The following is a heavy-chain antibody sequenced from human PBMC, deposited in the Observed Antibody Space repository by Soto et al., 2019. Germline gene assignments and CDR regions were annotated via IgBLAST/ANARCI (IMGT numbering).Heavy chain of an antibody. Sequence: QVQLVQSGAEVKKPGSSVEVSCKASGGTFSSYAISWVRQAPGQGLEWMGGIIPIFGTANYAQKFQGRVTITADEXXSTAYMELSSLRSEDTAVYYCARDDCSGGSCYSDYWGQGTLVTVSS. V-gene: IGHV1-69*12. CDR3: ARDDCSGGSCYSDY. CDR2: IIPIFGTA. CDR1: GGTFSSYA. J-gene: IGHJ4*02. D-gene: IGHD2-15*01.